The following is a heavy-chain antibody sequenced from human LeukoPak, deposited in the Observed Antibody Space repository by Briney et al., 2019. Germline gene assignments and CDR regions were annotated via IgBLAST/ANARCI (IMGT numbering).Heavy chain of an antibody. D-gene: IGHD3-22*01. CDR3: AKLDLHYDSSGYFDY. Sequence: GGSLRLSCAASGFTFSSFAMSWVRQAPGQGLEWVSAISDNSGNTYYADSVKGRFTISRDNSENTLYLQMNSLRAEDTAVYYCAKLDLHYDSSGYFDYWGQGTLVTVSS. CDR2: ISDNSGNT. V-gene: IGHV3-23*01. CDR1: GFTFSSFA. J-gene: IGHJ4*02.